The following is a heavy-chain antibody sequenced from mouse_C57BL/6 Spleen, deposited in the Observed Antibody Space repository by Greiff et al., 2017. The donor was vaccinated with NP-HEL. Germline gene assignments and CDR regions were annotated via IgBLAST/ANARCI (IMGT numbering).Heavy chain of an antibody. D-gene: IGHD2-3*01. Sequence: QVQLQQPGAELVMPGASVKLSCKASGYTFTSYWMHWVKQRPGQGLEWIGEIDPSDSYTNYNQKFKGKSTLTVDKSSSTAYMQLSSLTSEDSAVYYCASGNDGYSYYFDYWGQGTTLTVSS. CDR2: IDPSDSYT. CDR1: GYTFTSYW. CDR3: ASGNDGYSYYFDY. V-gene: IGHV1-69*01. J-gene: IGHJ2*01.